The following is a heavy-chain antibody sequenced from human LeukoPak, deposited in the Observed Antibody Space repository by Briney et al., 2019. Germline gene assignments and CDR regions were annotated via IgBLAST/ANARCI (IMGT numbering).Heavy chain of an antibody. D-gene: IGHD3-3*01. CDR3: ASQSSGGFFEDY. V-gene: IGHV3-7*01. J-gene: IGHJ4*02. CDR1: GFTFSSYW. CDR2: IKQDGSEK. Sequence: GSLRLSCAASGFTFSSYWMSWVRQAPGKGLECVANIKQDGSEKYYVDSVKGRFTIFRDNAKKSLYLQMNSLRAEDTAVYYCASQSSGGFFEDYWGQGTLVTVSS.